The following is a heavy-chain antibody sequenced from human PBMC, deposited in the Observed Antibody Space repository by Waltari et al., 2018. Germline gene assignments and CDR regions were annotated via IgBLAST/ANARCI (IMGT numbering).Heavy chain of an antibody. CDR1: GGPSSAYH. V-gene: IGHV4-34*01. Sequence: QVQLQQWGAGRLKPSATLSPTCVVSGGPSSAYHWSGIRQAPGKGLEWIGEIHQSGRTNYNPSLKSRVTISIDTSKKQFSLKVRSVTAADTAVYYCAKANTIFGVVRTWYYMDVWGKGTTVTVSS. J-gene: IGHJ6*03. CDR2: IHQSGRT. CDR3: AKANTIFGVVRTWYYMDV. D-gene: IGHD3-3*01.